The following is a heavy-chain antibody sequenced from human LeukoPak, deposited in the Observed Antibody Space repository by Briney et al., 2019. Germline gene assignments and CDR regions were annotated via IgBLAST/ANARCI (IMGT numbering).Heavy chain of an antibody. Sequence: ASVKVSCKASGYTFTTYAIHWVRQAPGQRLEWMGWINAGNGNTKYSQKFQRRVTIASDTSASTAYMELSSLRSEDTAVYYCARDLEVRGTMDVWGKGTTVTVSS. D-gene: IGHD3-10*01. J-gene: IGHJ6*04. CDR2: INAGNGNT. V-gene: IGHV1-3*01. CDR1: GYTFTTYA. CDR3: ARDLEVRGTMDV.